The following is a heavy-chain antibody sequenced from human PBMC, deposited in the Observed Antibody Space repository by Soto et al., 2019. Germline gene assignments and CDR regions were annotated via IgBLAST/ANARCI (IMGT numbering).Heavy chain of an antibody. J-gene: IGHJ6*03. CDR3: AREWETSRFMDF. CDR1: GGSFSGYY. Sequence: PSETLSLTCAVYGGSFSGYYWSWIRQPPGKGLEWIGEINHSGSANYNPSLKSRVTISVDTSKNQFSLKLSSVTAADTAVYYCAREWETSRFMDFRGKGTTVIVSS. D-gene: IGHD1-26*01. V-gene: IGHV4-34*01. CDR2: INHSGSA.